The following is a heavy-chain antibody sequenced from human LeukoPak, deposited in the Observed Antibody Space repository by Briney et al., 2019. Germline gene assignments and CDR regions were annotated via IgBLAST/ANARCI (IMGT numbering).Heavy chain of an antibody. Sequence: SQTLSLTCTVSGGSISSGGYYWSWIRQHPGKGLEWIGYIYYSGSTYYNPSLKSRVTISVDTSRNQFSLQLTSVTAADTTVYYCARVLPGRYGMDVWGQGTTVTVSS. J-gene: IGHJ6*02. CDR3: ARVLPGRYGMDV. CDR2: IYYSGST. V-gene: IGHV4-31*03. CDR1: GGSISSGGYY. D-gene: IGHD3-3*01.